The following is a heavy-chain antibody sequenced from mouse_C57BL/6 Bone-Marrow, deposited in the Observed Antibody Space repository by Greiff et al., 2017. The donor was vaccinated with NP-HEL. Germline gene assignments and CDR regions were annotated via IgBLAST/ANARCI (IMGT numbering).Heavy chain of an antibody. V-gene: IGHV5-15*01. CDR1: GFTFSDYG. CDR2: ISNLAYSI. D-gene: IGHD1-1*01. Sequence: EVKLQESGGGLVQPGGSLKLSCAASGFTFSDYGMAWVRQAPRKGPEWVAFISNLAYSIYYADTVTGRFTISRENAKNTLYLEMSSLRSEDTAMYYCARHEERVYYGSSHWYFDVWGTGTTVTVSS. CDR3: ARHEERVYYGSSHWYFDV. J-gene: IGHJ1*03.